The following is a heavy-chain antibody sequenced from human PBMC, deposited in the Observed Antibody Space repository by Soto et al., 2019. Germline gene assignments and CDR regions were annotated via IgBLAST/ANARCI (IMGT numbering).Heavy chain of an antibody. CDR3: AKEAYYYDSSGYAFDY. D-gene: IGHD3-22*01. J-gene: IGHJ4*02. Sequence: PGGSLRLSCAASGFTFSSYAMSWVRQAPGKGLEWVSAISGSGGSTYYADSVKGRFTISRDNSKNTLYLQMNSLGAEDTAVYYCAKEAYYYDSSGYAFDYWGQGTLVTVSS. CDR1: GFTFSSYA. V-gene: IGHV3-23*01. CDR2: ISGSGGST.